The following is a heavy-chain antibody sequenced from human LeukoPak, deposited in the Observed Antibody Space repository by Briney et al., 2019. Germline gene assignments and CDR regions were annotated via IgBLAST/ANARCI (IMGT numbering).Heavy chain of an antibody. D-gene: IGHD3-10*01. V-gene: IGHV4-34*01. J-gene: IGHJ5*02. CDR2: INHSGST. CDR3: ARGRITMVRGGYWFDP. Sequence: LKPSETLSLTCAVYGGSFSGYYWSWIRQPPGKGLEWIGEINHSGSTNYSPSLKSRVTISVDTSKNQFSLKLSSVTAADTAVYYCARGRITMVRGGYWFDPWGRGTLVTVSS. CDR1: GGSFSGYY.